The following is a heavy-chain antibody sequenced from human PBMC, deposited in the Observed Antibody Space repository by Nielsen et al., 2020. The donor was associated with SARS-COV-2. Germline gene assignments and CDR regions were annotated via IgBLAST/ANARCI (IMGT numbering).Heavy chain of an antibody. D-gene: IGHD2-15*01. CDR2: IKQDGSEK. Sequence: GESLKISCAASGFTFSSYWMSWVRQAPGKGLEWVANIKQDGSEKYYLDSVKGRFTISRDNAKNSLYLQMNSLRAEDTAVYYCARGVELPHQPPAMDVWGQGTTVTVSS. V-gene: IGHV3-7*03. CDR1: GFTFSSYW. CDR3: ARGVELPHQPPAMDV. J-gene: IGHJ6*02.